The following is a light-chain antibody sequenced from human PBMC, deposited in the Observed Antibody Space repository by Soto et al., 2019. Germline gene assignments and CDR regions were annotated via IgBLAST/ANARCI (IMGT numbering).Light chain of an antibody. Sequence: DFQMTQSPSTLSASVGDRVTITCRASRSLSGWLAWYQQKPGKAPQLLIYEVSTLQTGVPSRFSGSGSGTEFTLTINSLQPDDFATYYCQQYYGAWTFGQGTKVEI. J-gene: IGKJ1*01. V-gene: IGKV1-5*03. CDR2: EVS. CDR1: RSLSGW. CDR3: QQYYGAWT.